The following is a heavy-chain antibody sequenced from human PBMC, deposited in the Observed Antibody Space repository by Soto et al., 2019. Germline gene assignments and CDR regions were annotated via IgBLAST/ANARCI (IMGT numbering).Heavy chain of an antibody. Sequence: EMRLLESGGGSDSPGASARLSCLTSGFMFDNYAMSWVRQSPARGLEWVAAISGSGHATYYTQSVRGRFTISRDKSKKAVFLQMNNLRTEDTAIYYCARGRYFDASGGCANYWGLGTLVTVSP. J-gene: IGHJ4*02. D-gene: IGHD5-12*01. V-gene: IGHV3-23*01. CDR3: ARGRYFDASGGCANY. CDR2: ISGSGHAT. CDR1: GFMFDNYA.